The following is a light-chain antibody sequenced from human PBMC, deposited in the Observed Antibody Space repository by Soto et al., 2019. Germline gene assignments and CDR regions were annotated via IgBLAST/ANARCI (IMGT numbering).Light chain of an antibody. J-gene: IGLJ3*02. CDR2: GNS. V-gene: IGLV1-40*01. CDR3: QSYDSSLSVWV. CDR1: SSNIVAGYD. Sequence: QLVLTQPPSVSGAPGQRVTISCTGSSSNIVAGYDVHWYQQLPGTAPKLLIYGNSNRPSGVPDRFSGSKSGTSASLAITGLQAEDEAVYYCQSYDSSLSVWVFGGGTKLTVL.